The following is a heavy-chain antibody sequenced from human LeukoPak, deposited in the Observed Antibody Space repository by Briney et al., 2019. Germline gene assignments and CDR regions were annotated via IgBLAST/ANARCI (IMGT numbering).Heavy chain of an antibody. Sequence: SETLSLTCTVSGDSISNCSWSWIRQPAGKGLEWIGRRHSSGTTNYNPSFKSRVTMSVDTSKNHFSLRVSSVTAAATAVYYCASATPQKTGSGSYLPADYYYYGLDVWGQGTTVTVSS. J-gene: IGHJ6*02. CDR3: ASATPQKTGSGSYLPADYYYYGLDV. D-gene: IGHD3-10*01. V-gene: IGHV4-4*07. CDR2: RHSSGTT. CDR1: GDSISNCS.